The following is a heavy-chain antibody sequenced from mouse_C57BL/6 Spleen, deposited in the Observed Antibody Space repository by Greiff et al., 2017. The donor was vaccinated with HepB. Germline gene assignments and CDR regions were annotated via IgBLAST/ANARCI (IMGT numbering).Heavy chain of an antibody. CDR2: IYPGDGDT. CDR1: GYAFSSYW. V-gene: IGHV1-80*01. D-gene: IGHD1-1*01. J-gene: IGHJ1*03. CDR3: ARGQLLRVRLGYFDV. Sequence: QVQLQQSGAELVKPGASVKISCKASGYAFSSYWMNWVKQRPGKGLEWIGQIYPGDGDTNYNGKFKGKATLTADKSSSTAYMQLSSLTSEDSAVYFCARGQLLRVRLGYFDVWGTGTTVTVSS.